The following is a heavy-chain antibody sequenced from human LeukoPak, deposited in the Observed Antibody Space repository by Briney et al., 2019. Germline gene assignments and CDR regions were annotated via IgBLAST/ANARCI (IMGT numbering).Heavy chain of an antibody. CDR1: GFTFSSYA. V-gene: IGHV3-23*01. CDR2: IRGSGDMT. J-gene: IGHJ4*02. Sequence: GGSLRLSCAASGFTFSSYAMSWVRQAPGKGLEWVSAIRGSGDMTYYADSVKGRFTVARDNSKTTLYLQMNSLRAGDTAVYYCARARGYSYANEFHLDYWGQGTLVTVSS. CDR3: ARARGYSYANEFHLDY. D-gene: IGHD5-18*01.